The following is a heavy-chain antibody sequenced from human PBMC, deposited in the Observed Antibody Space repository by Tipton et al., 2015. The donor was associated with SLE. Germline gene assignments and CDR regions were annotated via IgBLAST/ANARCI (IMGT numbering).Heavy chain of an antibody. J-gene: IGHJ4*02. CDR2: IFHRGST. CDR1: GFSIRSGYY. Sequence: TLSLTCTVSGFSIRSGYYWGCVRQPPGKGLEWIASIFHRGSTFYNPSLEGRVTISVDTSKNQFSLQLNSLTAADTATYYCARDGRGGWGLWGQGTLVTVSS. D-gene: IGHD1-26*01. V-gene: IGHV4-38-2*02. CDR3: ARDGRGGWGL.